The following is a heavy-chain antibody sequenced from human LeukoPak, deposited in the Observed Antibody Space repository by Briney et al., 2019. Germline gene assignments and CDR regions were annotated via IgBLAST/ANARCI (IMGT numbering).Heavy chain of an antibody. CDR2: ISSSSTYI. CDR1: GFTFNSYS. V-gene: IGHV3-21*01. Sequence: AGGSLRLSCAASGFTFNSYSMNWVRQAPGKGLEWVSSISSSSTYIYYADSLKGRFTISRDNAKNSLYLQMNSLRAEDTAVYYCARDSRDAFDIWGQGTMVTVSS. J-gene: IGHJ3*02. CDR3: ARDSRDAFDI.